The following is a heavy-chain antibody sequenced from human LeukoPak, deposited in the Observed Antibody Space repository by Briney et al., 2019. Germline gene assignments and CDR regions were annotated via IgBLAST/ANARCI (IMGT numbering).Heavy chain of an antibody. CDR1: GFSISSGYY. V-gene: IGHV4-38-2*02. CDR3: AREAERRIVN. D-gene: IGHD1-1*01. CDR2: IHVSGTT. Sequence: NASETLSLTCVVSGFSISSGYYWGWIRQPPGKGLEWIANIHVSGTTFYNSPLNSRVAISIDTSKNQFSLKLSSVTAADTAVYFCAREAERRIVNWGRGTLVTVSS. J-gene: IGHJ4*02.